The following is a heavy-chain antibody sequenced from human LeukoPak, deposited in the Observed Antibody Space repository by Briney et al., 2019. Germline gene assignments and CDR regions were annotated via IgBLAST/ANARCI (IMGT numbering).Heavy chain of an antibody. CDR1: GGSISSSSYY. D-gene: IGHD3-22*01. CDR2: IYYSGST. J-gene: IGHJ3*02. V-gene: IGHV4-39*01. Sequence: SETLSLTCTVSGGSISSSSYYWGWIRQPPGKGLEWIGRIYYSGSTYYNPSLKSRVTISVDTSKNQFSLKLSSVTAADTAVYYCARPPLSYYYDSSGDDAFDIWGQGTMVTVSS. CDR3: ARPPLSYYYDSSGDDAFDI.